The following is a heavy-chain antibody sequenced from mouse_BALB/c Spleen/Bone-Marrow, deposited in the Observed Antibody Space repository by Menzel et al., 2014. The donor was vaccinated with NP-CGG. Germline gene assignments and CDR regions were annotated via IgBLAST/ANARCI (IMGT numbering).Heavy chain of an antibody. CDR2: IWGGGST. J-gene: IGHJ1*01. CDR3: AKLGRSYYYFDV. CDR1: GFSLTDYG. Sequence: VQLQQSGPGLVAPSQSLSITCTVSGFSLTDYGVSWIRQPPGKGLEWLGVIWGGGSTYYNSALKSRLSISEDNSKSQVFLKMNSLQTVDTAMYYCAKLGRSYYYFDVWGAGTTVTVSS. D-gene: IGHD1-1*01. V-gene: IGHV2-6-5*01.